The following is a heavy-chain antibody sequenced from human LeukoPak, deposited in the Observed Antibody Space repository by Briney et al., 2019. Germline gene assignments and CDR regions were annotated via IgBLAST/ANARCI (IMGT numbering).Heavy chain of an antibody. J-gene: IGHJ4*02. CDR2: IQSETDGGTT. V-gene: IGHV3-15*07. Sequence: GGSLRLSCAASGFIFRNVWTNWVRQAPGKGLEWVGRIQSETDGGTTDYAAPMKGRFTISRDDSKMMLYLQMNSLQTEDTAVYFCTTVLGGLRFFDHWGQGTAVTVSS. CDR1: GFIFRNVW. CDR3: TTVLGGLRFFDH.